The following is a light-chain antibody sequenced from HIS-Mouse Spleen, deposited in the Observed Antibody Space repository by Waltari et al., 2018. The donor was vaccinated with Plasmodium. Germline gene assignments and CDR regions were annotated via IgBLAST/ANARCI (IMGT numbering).Light chain of an antibody. J-gene: IGLJ3*02. CDR3: SSYTSSSTRV. CDR2: DVS. V-gene: IGLV2-14*03. Sequence: QSALTPPASVSGSPGQSIPIFCTGTSSDVGGYNYVSWYPKHPGKAPQLMIYDVSNRPSGVSNRFSGSKSGNTASLTISGLQAEDEADYYCSSYTSSSTRVFGGGTKLTVL. CDR1: SSDVGGYNY.